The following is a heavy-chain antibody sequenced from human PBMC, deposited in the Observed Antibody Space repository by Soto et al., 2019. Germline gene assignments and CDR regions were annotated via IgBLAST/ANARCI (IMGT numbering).Heavy chain of an antibody. Sequence: QVHLQESGPGLVKPSETLSLTCTVSGGSISGFHWSWIRQPPGKGLEWFGYIHSSGSSNYNPSLESRVTISVDTSKNQFYLKLSSVTAADTAGYYCARYMRDAGTFYFDYWGQGTLVTASS. J-gene: IGHJ4*02. CDR3: ARYMRDAGTFYFDY. CDR1: GGSISGFH. CDR2: IHSSGSS. D-gene: IGHD3-16*01. V-gene: IGHV4-59*01.